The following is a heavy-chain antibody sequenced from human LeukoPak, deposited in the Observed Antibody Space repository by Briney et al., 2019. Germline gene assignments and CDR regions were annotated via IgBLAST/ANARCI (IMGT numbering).Heavy chain of an antibody. D-gene: IGHD4-11*01. CDR2: IYPGDSDT. CDR1: GYSFTSYW. J-gene: IGHJ6*02. CDR3: ARLTSTVTTGGYYYSGMDV. Sequence: GESLKISCKGSGYSFTSYWIGWVRQMPGKGLEWMGIIYPGDSDTRYSPSFQGQVTISADKSISTAYLQWSSLKASDTAMYYCARLTSTVTTGGYYYSGMDVWGQGTTVIVSS. V-gene: IGHV5-51*01.